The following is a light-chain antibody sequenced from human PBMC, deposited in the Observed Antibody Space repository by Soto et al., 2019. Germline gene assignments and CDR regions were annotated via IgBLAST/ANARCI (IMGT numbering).Light chain of an antibody. CDR3: KVCDSSSEHVV. CDR2: YDN. V-gene: IGLV3-21*04. Sequence: SYELTQPPSVSVAPGKTARITCGGNNIGSKSVHWYQQKPGQAPVLVIYYDNDRPSGLPERFSGSNSGNTATLTISRVEAGDEADYYCKVCDSSSEHVVFGGGTKLTVL. J-gene: IGLJ2*01. CDR1: NIGSKS.